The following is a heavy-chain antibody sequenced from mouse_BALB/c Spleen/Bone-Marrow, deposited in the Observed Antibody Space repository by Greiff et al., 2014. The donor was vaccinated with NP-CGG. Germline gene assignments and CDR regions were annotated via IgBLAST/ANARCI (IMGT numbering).Heavy chain of an antibody. D-gene: IGHD1-2*01. CDR1: GFSLTTYG. CDR2: LCADGST. V-gene: IGHV2-9*02. Sequence: QVHVKQSGPGLVAPSQSLSITCTVSGFSLTTYGVHWVRQPPGKGLEWLGVLCADGSTNYNAALMSRLSISKDNSKSQVFLKMNSLQTDDTAMYYCARITTATGAMDYWGQGTSVTVSS. J-gene: IGHJ4*01. CDR3: ARITTATGAMDY.